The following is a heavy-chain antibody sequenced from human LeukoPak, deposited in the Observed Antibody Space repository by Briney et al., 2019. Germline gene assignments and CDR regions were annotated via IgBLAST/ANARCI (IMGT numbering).Heavy chain of an antibody. CDR2: INPNSGGT. D-gene: IGHD4-11*01. Sequence: ASVKVSCKASGYTFTGYYMHWVRQAPGQGLEWMGWINPNSGGTNYAQKFQGRVTMTRDTSISTAYMELNRLRSDDTAVYYCATEGNDHSKGCDYWGQGTLVTVSS. V-gene: IGHV1-2*02. J-gene: IGHJ4*02. CDR1: GYTFTGYY. CDR3: ATEGNDHSKGCDY.